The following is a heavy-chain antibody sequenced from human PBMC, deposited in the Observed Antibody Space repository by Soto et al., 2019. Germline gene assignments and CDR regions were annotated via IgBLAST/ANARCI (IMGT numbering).Heavy chain of an antibody. D-gene: IGHD5-18*01. CDR2: IYYSGST. CDR1: GGSFSGYY. CDR3: ARPIQPRANYYMDV. J-gene: IGHJ6*03. V-gene: IGHV4-34*01. Sequence: SETLSLTCAVYGGSFSGYYWSWIRQPPGKGLEWIGEIYYSGSTNYNPSLKSRVTISVDTSKNQFSLKLSSVTAADTAVYYCARPIQPRANYYMDVWGKGTTVTVSS.